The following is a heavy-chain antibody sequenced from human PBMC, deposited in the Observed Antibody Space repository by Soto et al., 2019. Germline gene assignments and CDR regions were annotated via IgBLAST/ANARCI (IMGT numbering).Heavy chain of an antibody. V-gene: IGHV4-30-4*01. CDR2: IYYSGST. D-gene: IGHD3-3*01. CDR1: GGSISSGDYY. CDR3: ARAYYDFWSGRTPREYFQH. J-gene: IGHJ1*01. Sequence: SETLSLTCTVFGGSISSGDYYCSWIRQPPGKGREWIGYIYYSGSTYYNPSLKSRVTISVDTSKKKFPLKLSSVTAADTALYYCARAYYDFWSGRTPREYFQHWGQGTLVTVYS.